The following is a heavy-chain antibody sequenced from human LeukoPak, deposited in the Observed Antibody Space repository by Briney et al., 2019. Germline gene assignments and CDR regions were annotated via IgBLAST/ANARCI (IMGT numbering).Heavy chain of an antibody. CDR2: IYYSGST. D-gene: IGHD3-22*01. CDR1: GGSISSGGYY. J-gene: IGHJ4*02. Sequence: SETLSLTCTVSGGSISSGGYYWSWIRQHPGKGLGWIGYIYYSGSTYYNPSLKSRVTISVDTSKNQFSLKLSSVTAADTAVYYCARDRQYYYDSSEYVWGQGTLVTVSS. CDR3: ARDRQYYYDSSEYV. V-gene: IGHV4-31*03.